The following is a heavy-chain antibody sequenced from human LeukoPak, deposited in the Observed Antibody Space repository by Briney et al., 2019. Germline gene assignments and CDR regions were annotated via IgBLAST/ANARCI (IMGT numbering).Heavy chain of an antibody. J-gene: IGHJ5*02. D-gene: IGHD2-2*01. V-gene: IGHV3-7*03. Sequence: GGSLRLSCAASGFTFSSYWMSWVRQAPGKGLEWVANIKQDGSEKYYVDSVKGRFTISRDNAKNSLYLQMNSLRSEDTAVYYCARDCSSTSCINWFDPWGQGTLVTVSS. CDR1: GFTFSSYW. CDR2: IKQDGSEK. CDR3: ARDCSSTSCINWFDP.